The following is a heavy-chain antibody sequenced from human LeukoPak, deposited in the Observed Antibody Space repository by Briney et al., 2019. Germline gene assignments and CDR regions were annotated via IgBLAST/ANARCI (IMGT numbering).Heavy chain of an antibody. Sequence: GGSLRLSCAASGNYLMHWVRQAPGKGLVWVSHINSDGSWTSYADSVKGRFTISKDNAKNTVYPQMNNLRGEDTAVYYCVSFYETYWGRGTLVTVSS. CDR2: INSDGSWT. J-gene: IGHJ4*02. CDR1: GNYL. CDR3: VSFYETY. V-gene: IGHV3-74*01. D-gene: IGHD2-2*01.